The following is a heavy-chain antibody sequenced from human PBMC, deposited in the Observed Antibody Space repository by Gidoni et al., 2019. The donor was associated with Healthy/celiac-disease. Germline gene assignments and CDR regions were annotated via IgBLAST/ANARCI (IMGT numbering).Heavy chain of an antibody. Sequence: EVQLLESGGGLVQPGGSLRLSCAASGFTFSSYAMSWVRQAPGKGREWVSAISGSGGSTYYADAVKGRFTISRDNSKNTLYLQMNSLRAEDTAVYYCAKDTYYSSDGMDVWGQGTTVTVSS. CDR1: GFTFSSYA. V-gene: IGHV3-23*01. D-gene: IGHD3-10*01. CDR2: ISGSGGST. CDR3: AKDTYYSSDGMDV. J-gene: IGHJ6*02.